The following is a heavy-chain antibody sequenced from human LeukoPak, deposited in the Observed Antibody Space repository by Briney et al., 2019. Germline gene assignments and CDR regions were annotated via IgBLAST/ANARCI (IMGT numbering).Heavy chain of an antibody. CDR1: GYTFTGYY. V-gene: IGHV1-69*04. CDR2: IIPILGIA. D-gene: IGHD4-23*01. J-gene: IGHJ5*02. CDR3: ARDRERWSTYWFDP. Sequence: GASVKVSCQASGYTFTGYYMHWVRQAPGQGLEWMGRIIPILGIANYAQKFQGRVTITADKSTSTAYMELSSLRSEDTAVYYCARDRERWSTYWFDPWGQGTLVTVSS.